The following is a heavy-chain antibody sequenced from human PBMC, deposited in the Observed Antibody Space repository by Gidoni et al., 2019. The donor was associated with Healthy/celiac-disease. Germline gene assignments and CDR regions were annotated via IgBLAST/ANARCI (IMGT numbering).Heavy chain of an antibody. CDR2: ISSNGGST. Sequence: EVQLVESGGGLFQPGGSLRLSCAASGFTFSSYAMHWVRQAPGKGLEYVSAISSNGGSTYYANSVKGRFTISRDNSKNTLYLQMGSLRAEDMAVYYCARQQLRSFGLGYWGQGTLVTVSS. CDR1: GFTFSSYA. CDR3: ARQQLRSFGLGY. J-gene: IGHJ4*02. D-gene: IGHD6-13*01. V-gene: IGHV3-64*01.